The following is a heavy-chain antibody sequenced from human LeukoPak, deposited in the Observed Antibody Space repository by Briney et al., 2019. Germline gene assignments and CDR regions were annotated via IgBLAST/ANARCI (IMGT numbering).Heavy chain of an antibody. D-gene: IGHD3-22*01. Sequence: ASVKVSCKASDYTFTSYGISWVRQAPGQGLEWMGWISAYNGNTNYAQKLQGRVTMTTDTSTSTAYMELRSLRSDDTAVYYCARDESRYYYDSSGYSDYWGQGTLVTVSS. V-gene: IGHV1-18*01. CDR2: ISAYNGNT. CDR1: DYTFTSYG. CDR3: ARDESRYYYDSSGYSDY. J-gene: IGHJ4*02.